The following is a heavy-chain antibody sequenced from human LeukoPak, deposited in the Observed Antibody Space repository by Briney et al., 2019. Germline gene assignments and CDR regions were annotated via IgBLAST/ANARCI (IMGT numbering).Heavy chain of an antibody. Sequence: PGGSLRLSCAASGFTFSSYGMHWVRQAPGKGLEWVAVIWYDGSNKYYADSVKGRFTISRDNSKNTLYLQMTSLRAEDTAVYYCARGGYTSCSDYCGQGTLVTVSS. CDR1: GFTFSSYG. J-gene: IGHJ4*02. CDR3: ARGGYTSCSDY. V-gene: IGHV3-33*01. CDR2: IWYDGSNK. D-gene: IGHD6-19*01.